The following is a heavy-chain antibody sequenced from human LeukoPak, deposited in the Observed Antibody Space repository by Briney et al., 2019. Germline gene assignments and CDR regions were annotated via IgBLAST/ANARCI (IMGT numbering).Heavy chain of an antibody. CDR1: GGSISSSWYY. D-gene: IGHD6-13*01. V-gene: IGHV4-39*07. J-gene: IGHJ4*02. CDR2: IYYSGST. Sequence: SETLSLTCTVSGGSISSSWYYWGWMRQPPGKGLEWIGSIYYSGSTFYNSSLKSRVAISVDTSQNQFSLKLNSVTAADTALYYCARAYSSSWSSILGGYFDYWGLGTLVTVSS. CDR3: ARAYSSSWSSILGGYFDY.